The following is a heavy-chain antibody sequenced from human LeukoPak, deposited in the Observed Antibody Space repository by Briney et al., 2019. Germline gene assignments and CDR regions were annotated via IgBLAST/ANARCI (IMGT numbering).Heavy chain of an antibody. J-gene: IGHJ6*03. CDR1: GYTFTSYG. Sequence: EASVKVSCKASGYTFTSYGISWVRQAPGQGPEWMGWISAYNGNTNYAQKLQGRVTMTTDTSTSTAYMELRSLRSDDTAVYYCARVVGAMMMYYYMDVWGKGTTVTISS. CDR2: ISAYNGNT. D-gene: IGHD1-26*01. V-gene: IGHV1-18*01. CDR3: ARVVGAMMMYYYMDV.